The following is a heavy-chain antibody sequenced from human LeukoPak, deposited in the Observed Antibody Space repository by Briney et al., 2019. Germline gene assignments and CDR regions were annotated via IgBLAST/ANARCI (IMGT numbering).Heavy chain of an antibody. D-gene: IGHD3-22*01. Sequence: SVKVSCKASGGTFSSYAISWVRQATGQGLEWMGRIIPIFGIANYAQKFQGRVTITADKSTSTAYMELSSLRSEDTAVYYCARDLPRGAYYDSSGPFDYWGQGTLVTVSS. CDR1: GGTFSSYA. J-gene: IGHJ4*02. V-gene: IGHV1-69*04. CDR3: ARDLPRGAYYDSSGPFDY. CDR2: IIPIFGIA.